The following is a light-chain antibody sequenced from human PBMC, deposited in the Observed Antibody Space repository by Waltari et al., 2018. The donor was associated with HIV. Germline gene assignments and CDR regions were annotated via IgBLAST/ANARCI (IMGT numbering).Light chain of an antibody. J-gene: IGLJ3*02. V-gene: IGLV1-44*01. CDR3: ATWDDSLNGWV. CDR1: SSNIATNT. Sequence: QSVLTQPPSASGTPGQRVTISCSGSSSNIATNTVNWYQQLPGTAPKLLIYTNNQRPSGVPARFSGSNSGTSASLAISGLQSDDDADYYCATWDDSLNGWVFGGGTRLTVL. CDR2: TNN.